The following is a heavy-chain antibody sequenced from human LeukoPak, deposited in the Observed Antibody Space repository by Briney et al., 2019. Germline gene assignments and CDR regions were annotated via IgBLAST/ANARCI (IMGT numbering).Heavy chain of an antibody. CDR3: ARAQNTVAGKEGYYFDY. CDR1: GGSISSYY. J-gene: IGHJ4*02. CDR2: LYYSGST. Sequence: SSETLSLTCTVSGGSISSYYWSWIRQPPGKGLEWIGYLYYSGSTNYNPSLKSRVTISVDTSKNQFSLKLSSVTAADTAVYYCARAQNTVAGKEGYYFDYWGQGTLVTVSS. D-gene: IGHD6-19*01. V-gene: IGHV4-59*01.